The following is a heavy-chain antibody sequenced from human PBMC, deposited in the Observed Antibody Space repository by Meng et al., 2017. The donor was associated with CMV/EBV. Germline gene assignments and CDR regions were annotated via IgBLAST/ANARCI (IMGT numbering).Heavy chain of an antibody. Sequence: GGSLRLSCAVSGTNLYTYWMHWVRQVPGKGLVWLSRIYSDGITTRYADSVKGRFTISRDNTKNTLYLQMTGLRADDTAVYYCAREPGRGAFDIWGQGTMVTVSS. CDR3: AREPGRGAFDI. CDR1: GTNLYTYW. D-gene: IGHD3-10*01. J-gene: IGHJ3*02. V-gene: IGHV3-74*01. CDR2: IYSDGITT.